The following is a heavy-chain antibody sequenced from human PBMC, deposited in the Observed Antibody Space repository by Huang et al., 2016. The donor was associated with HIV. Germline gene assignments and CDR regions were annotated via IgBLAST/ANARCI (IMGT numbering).Heavy chain of an antibody. CDR1: GGSITDSNYY. CDR3: ARHFGSWSGYFDS. J-gene: IGHJ4*02. Sequence: QLQLQESGPGLVRPSETLSLICTVSGGSITDSNYYWGGIRQPPGKGLEWIGSIYYSGDTDSNAALKSRVTMSVATSKNRFSLDIRSVAGADTAIYYCARHFGSWSGYFDSWGQGTLVPVSS. CDR2: IYYSGDT. D-gene: IGHD3-10*01. V-gene: IGHV4-39*01.